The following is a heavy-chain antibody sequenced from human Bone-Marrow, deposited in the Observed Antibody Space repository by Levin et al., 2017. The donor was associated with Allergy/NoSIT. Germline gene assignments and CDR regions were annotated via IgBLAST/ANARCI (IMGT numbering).Heavy chain of an antibody. CDR2: TRSRGSTV. J-gene: IGHJ6*02. CDR1: GFTFPDYY. Sequence: SCAASGFTFPDYYMGWVRQAPGKGLEWISYTRSRGSTVYYADSVKGRFTVSRDNAENTLYVQMDSLRAEDTAVYYCARVRGSDVSTANYYYYGMDVWGQGTTVVVSS. CDR3: ARVRGSDVSTANYYYYGMDV. V-gene: IGHV3-11*01. D-gene: IGHD3-10*01.